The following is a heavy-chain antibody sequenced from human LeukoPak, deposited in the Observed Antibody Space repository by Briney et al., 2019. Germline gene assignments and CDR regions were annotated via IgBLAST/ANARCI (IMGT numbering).Heavy chain of an antibody. CDR2: IDSDGSRI. CDR1: GFAFSSYW. Sequence: GGSLRLSCAASGFAFSSYWMHWVRQAPGKGLVWVSRIDSDGSRISHGDSVKGRFTISRDNAKNSLYLQMNSLRAEDTALYYCAKDEEREYYYGMDVWGQGTTVTVSS. CDR3: AKDEEREYYYGMDV. J-gene: IGHJ6*02. D-gene: IGHD5-24*01. V-gene: IGHV3-74*01.